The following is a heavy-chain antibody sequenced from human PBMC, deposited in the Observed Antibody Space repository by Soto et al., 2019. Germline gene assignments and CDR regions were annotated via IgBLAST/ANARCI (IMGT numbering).Heavy chain of an antibody. CDR2: ISGSGSLT. CDR1: GFTFSNFA. D-gene: IGHD3-22*01. J-gene: IGHJ4*02. V-gene: IGHV3-23*01. CDR3: AKTLSQYYYDGSGYPHFDY. Sequence: VQLLESGGGLVQPGGSLRLSCAGSGFTFSNFAMSWVRQAPGKGLEWVSTISGSGSLTYYPDSVKGRFTISRDNSKNTLYLQMDSLRAEDTALYYCAKTLSQYYYDGSGYPHFDYWGQGTLVTVSS.